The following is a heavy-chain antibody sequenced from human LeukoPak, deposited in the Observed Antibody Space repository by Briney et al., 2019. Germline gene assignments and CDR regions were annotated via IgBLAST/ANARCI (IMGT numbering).Heavy chain of an antibody. Sequence: GGSLRLSCAASGFTFSSYGMTWLRQTPARGVEWVSAISGSGETTYYSDSVKGRFTISRDNSKNTLFLQMNSLRVEDAAMYYCAKTHGYFDQWGQGTLVAVSS. CDR1: GFTFSSYG. J-gene: IGHJ4*02. CDR2: ISGSGETT. V-gene: IGHV3-23*01. CDR3: AKTHGYFDQ. D-gene: IGHD3-22*01.